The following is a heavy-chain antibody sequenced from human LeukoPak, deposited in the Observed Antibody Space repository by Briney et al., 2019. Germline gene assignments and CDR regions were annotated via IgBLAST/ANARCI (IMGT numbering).Heavy chain of an antibody. D-gene: IGHD2-2*01. CDR3: ARVTSCYDY. J-gene: IGHJ4*02. CDR1: GFTFSSYA. Sequence: GGSLRLSCAASGFTFSSYAMHWVRQAPGKGLEYVSAISSNGGSTYYANSVKGRFTISRDNSKNTLYLQMGSLRAEDMAVYYYARVTSCYDYWGQGTLVTVSS. CDR2: ISSNGGST. V-gene: IGHV3-64*01.